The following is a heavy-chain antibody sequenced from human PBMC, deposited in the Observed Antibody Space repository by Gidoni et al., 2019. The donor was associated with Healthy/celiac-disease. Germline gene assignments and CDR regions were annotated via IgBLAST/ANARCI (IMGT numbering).Heavy chain of an antibody. CDR2: ISYDGSNK. CDR1: GFTFSSYA. V-gene: IGHV3-30-3*01. D-gene: IGHD5-12*01. CDR3: AREELATLFVGAFDI. Sequence: QGQLVESGGGVVQSGGSLRVPYAASGFTFSSYAMPWVRQAPGKGLELVAVISYDGSNKYYADSLKGRFTISRDNSKNTLYLQMNSLRAEDTAVYYCAREELATLFVGAFDIWGQGTMVTVSS. J-gene: IGHJ3*02.